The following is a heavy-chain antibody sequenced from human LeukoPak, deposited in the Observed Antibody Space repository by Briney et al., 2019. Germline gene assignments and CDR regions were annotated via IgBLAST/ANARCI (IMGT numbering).Heavy chain of an antibody. J-gene: IGHJ6*02. CDR1: GSSISSYY. V-gene: IGHV4-59*01. CDR3: ARGGVAAAGTPPYYYYGMDV. D-gene: IGHD6-13*01. Sequence: SETLSLTCTVSGSSISSYYWSWIRQPPGKGLEWIGYIYYSGSTNYNPSLKSRVTISVDTSKNQFSLKLSSVTAADTAVYYCARGGVAAAGTPPYYYYGMDVWGQGTTVTVSS. CDR2: IYYSGST.